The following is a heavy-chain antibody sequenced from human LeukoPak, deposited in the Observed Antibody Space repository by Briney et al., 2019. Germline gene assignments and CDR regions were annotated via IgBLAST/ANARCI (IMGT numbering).Heavy chain of an antibody. CDR2: IIPIFGTA. D-gene: IGHD1-7*01. V-gene: IGHV1-69*06. CDR3: SRGAYNWNYGVPDY. CDR1: GGTFSSYA. J-gene: IGHJ4*02. Sequence: ASVKVSCKASGGTFSSYAISWVRQAPGQGLEWMGGIIPIFGTANYAQKFQGRVTITADKSTSTAYMELSSLRSEDTAVYYCSRGAYNWNYGVPDYRGQGTLVTVSP.